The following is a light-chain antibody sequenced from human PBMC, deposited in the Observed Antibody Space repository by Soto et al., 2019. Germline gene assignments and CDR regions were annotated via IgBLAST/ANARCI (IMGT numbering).Light chain of an antibody. CDR2: GAS. Sequence: EIVMTQSPATLSVSPGERATLSCRASQSVSSDLAWYQHKPGQAPRLLIYGASTRATGIPARFSGRGSGTEFTLTISSLQSEDVAVYYCQQYDTWPPLTFGGGTKVDIK. CDR3: QQYDTWPPLT. J-gene: IGKJ4*01. CDR1: QSVSSD. V-gene: IGKV3-15*01.